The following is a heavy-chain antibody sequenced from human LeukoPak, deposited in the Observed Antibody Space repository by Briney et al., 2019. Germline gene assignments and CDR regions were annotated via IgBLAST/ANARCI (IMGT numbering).Heavy chain of an antibody. CDR2: ISYDGSNK. V-gene: IGHV3-30*03. Sequence: HPGRSLRLSCAASGFTFSSYGMHWVRQAPGKGLEWVAVISYDGSNKYYADSVKGRFTISRDNSKNTLYLQMNSLRAEDTAVYYCARVKGGIAAAGNYFDYWGQGTLVTVSS. CDR3: ARVKGGIAAAGNYFDY. D-gene: IGHD6-13*01. J-gene: IGHJ4*02. CDR1: GFTFSSYG.